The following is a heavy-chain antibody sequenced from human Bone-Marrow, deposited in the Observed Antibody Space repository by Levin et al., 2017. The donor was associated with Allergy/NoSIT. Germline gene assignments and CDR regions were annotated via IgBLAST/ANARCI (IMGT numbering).Heavy chain of an antibody. CDR2: INPSGGST. CDR3: ASDRYSSSSHYARGYHYYGMDV. J-gene: IGHJ6*02. CDR1: GYTFSSNY. D-gene: IGHD6-6*01. Sequence: GGSLRLSCKASGYTFSSNYIHWVRQAPGQGLEWMGIINPSGGSTSYAQKFQGRVTMTRDTSTSTVYMELSRLRSEDTAVYYCASDRYSSSSHYARGYHYYGMDVWGQGTTVTVSS. V-gene: IGHV1-46*01.